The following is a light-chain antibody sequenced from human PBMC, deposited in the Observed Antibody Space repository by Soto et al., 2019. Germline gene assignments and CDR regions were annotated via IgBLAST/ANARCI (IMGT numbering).Light chain of an antibody. CDR1: QSVSSY. CDR3: QHRKWWPPGAT. V-gene: IGKV3-11*01. J-gene: IGKJ4*01. CDR2: DAS. Sequence: EIVLTQSPATLSLSPGEGATLSCRASQSVSSYLAWYQQKPGQAPRLLIYDASNRATGIPARFSGSGSGTDVTLTISSLEPEDFALYFWQHRKWWPPGATFGGGTKLEI.